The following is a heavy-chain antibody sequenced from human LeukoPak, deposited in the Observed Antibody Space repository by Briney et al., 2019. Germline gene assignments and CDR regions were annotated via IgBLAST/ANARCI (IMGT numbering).Heavy chain of an antibody. D-gene: IGHD3-3*01. CDR3: AKYVGEVTIFGVVIPPHSASDY. CDR2: ISGSGGST. CDR1: GFTFSSYA. Sequence: GGSLRLSCAASGFTFSSYAMSWVRQAPGKRLEWVSAISGSGGSTYYADSVKGRFTISRDNSKNTLYLQMNSLRAEDTAVYYCAKYVGEVTIFGVVIPPHSASDYWGQGTLVTVSS. J-gene: IGHJ4*02. V-gene: IGHV3-23*01.